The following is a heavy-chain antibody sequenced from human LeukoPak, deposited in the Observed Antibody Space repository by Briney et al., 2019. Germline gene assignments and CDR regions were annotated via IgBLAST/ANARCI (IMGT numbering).Heavy chain of an antibody. CDR2: ISGYNGKT. CDR1: GYTFNTYG. Sequence: ASVKVSCKASGYTFNTYGITWVRQAPGQGLEWMGWISGYNGKTKYAQKLQDRVTMTTDTSTTTAYMELRSLRSDDTAVYYCARDPSGSYGRDWGQGTLVTVSS. D-gene: IGHD1-26*01. CDR3: ARDPSGSYGRD. V-gene: IGHV1-18*01. J-gene: IGHJ4*02.